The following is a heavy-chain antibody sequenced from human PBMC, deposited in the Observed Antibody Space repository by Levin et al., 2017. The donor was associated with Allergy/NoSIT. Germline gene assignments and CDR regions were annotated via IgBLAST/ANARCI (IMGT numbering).Heavy chain of an antibody. CDR2: ISNSGGSI. Sequence: GGSLRLSCATSGFTFSSYALNWVRQAPGKGLEWVSTISNSGGSIYYADSVRGRFTISRDNSKSALYLQMNSLRAEDTAIYYCASSNAFRAFDFWSQGTVVTVSS. V-gene: IGHV3-23*01. J-gene: IGHJ3*01. D-gene: IGHD3-16*01. CDR3: ASSNAFRAFDF. CDR1: GFTFSSYA.